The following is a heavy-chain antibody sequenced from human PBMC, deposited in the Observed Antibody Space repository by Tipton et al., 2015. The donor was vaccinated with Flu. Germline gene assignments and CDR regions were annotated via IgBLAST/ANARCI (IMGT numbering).Heavy chain of an antibody. D-gene: IGHD6-13*01. CDR2: IGASGDT. J-gene: IGHJ6*02. CDR3: ARGPLPDSNWYNGLDV. CDR1: GFTFSSYG. Sequence: SLRLSCEASGFTFSSYGMHWVRQVTGKGLEWVSGIGASGDTYYPGSVKGRFTISRENGKNSLYLQMNNLRAGDTAVYYYARGPLPDSNWYNGLDVWGQGTTVTVFS. V-gene: IGHV3-13*01.